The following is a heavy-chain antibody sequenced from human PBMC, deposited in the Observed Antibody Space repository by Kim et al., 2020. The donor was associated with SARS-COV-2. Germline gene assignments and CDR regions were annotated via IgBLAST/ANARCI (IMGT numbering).Heavy chain of an antibody. Sequence: ASVKVSCKASGYTFTSYDINWVRQATGQGLEWMGWMNPNSGNTGYAQKFQGRVTMTRNTSISTAYMELSSLRSEDTAVYYCARGRGGSYGNLYYFDYWGQGTLVTVSS. D-gene: IGHD1-26*01. V-gene: IGHV1-8*01. CDR1: GYTFTSYD. CDR2: MNPNSGNT. CDR3: ARGRGGSYGNLYYFDY. J-gene: IGHJ4*02.